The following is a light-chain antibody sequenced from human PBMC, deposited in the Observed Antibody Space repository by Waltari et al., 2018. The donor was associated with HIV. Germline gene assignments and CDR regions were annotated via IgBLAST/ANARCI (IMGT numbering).Light chain of an antibody. J-gene: IGLJ3*02. CDR2: SNN. Sequence: QSVLTQPPSASGTPGQRVTVSCSGSSSNIGSNTAHWYQQLPGTAPKPLIYSNNQRPSGVPDRFSGSKSGTSASLAISGLQSEDEADYYCAAWDDSLNGPVFGGGTKLTVL. CDR3: AAWDDSLNGPV. CDR1: SSNIGSNT. V-gene: IGLV1-44*01.